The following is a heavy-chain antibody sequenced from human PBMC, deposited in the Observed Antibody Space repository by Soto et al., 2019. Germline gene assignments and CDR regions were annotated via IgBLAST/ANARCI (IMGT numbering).Heavy chain of an antibody. CDR3: AGGALYCSGVSCYPEYYYYGLDV. J-gene: IGHJ6*02. CDR2: IYYSGNT. D-gene: IGHD2-15*01. Sequence: SETLSLTCTVSGGSISSNTYYWGWIRQTPGKGLEWIGNIYYSGNTYYNPSLKSRVTISVDTSKTQFSLKLRSVTAADTAVYYCAGGALYCSGVSCYPEYYYYGLDVWGQGTTVTVSS. CDR1: GGSISSNTYY. V-gene: IGHV4-39*07.